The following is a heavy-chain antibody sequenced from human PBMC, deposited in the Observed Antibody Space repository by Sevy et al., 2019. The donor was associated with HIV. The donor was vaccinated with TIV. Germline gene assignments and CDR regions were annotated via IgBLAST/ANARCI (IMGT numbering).Heavy chain of an antibody. CDR3: ARELWSGKNWFDP. Sequence: SETLSLTCTVSGGSISSGGYYWSWIRPHPGKGLEWIGYIYYSGSTYYNPSLKSRVTISVDTSKNQFSLKLSSVTAAETAVYYCARELWSGKNWFDPWGQGTLVTVSS. J-gene: IGHJ5*02. CDR2: IYYSGST. CDR1: GGSISSGGYY. D-gene: IGHD3-3*01. V-gene: IGHV4-31*03.